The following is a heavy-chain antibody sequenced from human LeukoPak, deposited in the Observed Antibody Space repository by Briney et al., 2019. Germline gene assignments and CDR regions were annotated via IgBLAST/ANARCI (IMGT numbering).Heavy chain of an antibody. V-gene: IGHV1-69*13. CDR2: IIPIFGTA. D-gene: IGHD1-26*01. CDR3: ARAPSGSYFPDY. Sequence: SVKVSCKASGYTFTSYGISWVRQAPGQGLEWMGGIIPIFGTANYAQKFQGRVTITADESTSTAYMELSSLRSEDTAVYYCARAPSGSYFPDYWGQGTLVTVSS. J-gene: IGHJ4*02. CDR1: GYTFTSYG.